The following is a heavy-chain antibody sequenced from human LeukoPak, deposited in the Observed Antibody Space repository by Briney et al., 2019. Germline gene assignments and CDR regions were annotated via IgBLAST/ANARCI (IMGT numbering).Heavy chain of an antibody. D-gene: IGHD3-10*01. J-gene: IGHJ5*01. V-gene: IGHV3-23*01. CDR1: GFTFSSYA. Sequence: GGSLRLSCAASGFTFSSYAMSWVRQAPGKGLEWVSAISGSGGSTYYANSVKGRFTISRDNAKNSLYLQMNSLRAEDTAVYYCARAYYYGSGSYPDSWGQGTLVTVSS. CDR2: ISGSGGST. CDR3: ARAYYYGSGSYPDS.